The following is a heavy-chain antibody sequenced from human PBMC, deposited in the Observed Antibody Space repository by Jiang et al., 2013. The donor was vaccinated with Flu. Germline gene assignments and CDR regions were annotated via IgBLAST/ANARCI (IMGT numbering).Heavy chain of an antibody. V-gene: IGHV4-34*01. J-gene: IGHJ5*02. CDR3: ARGGGCSSTSCYTGWFDP. Sequence: LLKPSETLSLTCAVYGGSFSGYYWSWIRQPPGKGLEWIGEINHSGSTNYNPSLKSRVTISVDTSKNQFSLKLSSVTAADTAVYYCARGGGCSSTSCYTGWFDPWGQGTLVTVSS. CDR1: GGSFSGYY. CDR2: INHSGST. D-gene: IGHD2-2*02.